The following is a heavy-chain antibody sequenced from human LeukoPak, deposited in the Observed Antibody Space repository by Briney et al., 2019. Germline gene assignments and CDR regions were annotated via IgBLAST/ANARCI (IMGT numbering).Heavy chain of an antibody. CDR3: AKDRDSGSGYYMWGLFDA. CDR1: GFTFSSYW. D-gene: IGHD3-10*01. CDR2: IKQDGSQK. Sequence: GGSLRLSCAASGFTFSSYWMSWVRQAPGEGLEWVANIKQDGSQKNYVDSVRGRFTISRDNSKSMLYLQMNSLRAEDTAVYYCAKDRDSGSGYYMWGLFDAWGQGTLVTVSS. J-gene: IGHJ5*02. V-gene: IGHV3-7*03.